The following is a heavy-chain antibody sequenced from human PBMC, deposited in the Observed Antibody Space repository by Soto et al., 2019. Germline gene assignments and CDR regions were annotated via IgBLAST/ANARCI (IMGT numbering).Heavy chain of an antibody. D-gene: IGHD6-13*01. CDR1: GGTLSRSA. CDR3: GTGSSWTKVES. J-gene: IGHJ4*02. Sequence: QVQLVQSGAEVKKPGSSVKVSCKASGGTLSRSAISWVRQAPGQGLEWMGGIIPIFGPAIYAQKFRGRVRIIADESTRTAYMKMSSLRSKDTAVYYCGTGSSWTKVESWGQGTLVTVSS. V-gene: IGHV1-69*01. CDR2: IIPIFGPA.